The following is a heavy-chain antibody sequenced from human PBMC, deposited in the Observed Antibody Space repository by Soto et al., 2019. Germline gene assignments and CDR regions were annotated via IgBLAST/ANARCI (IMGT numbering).Heavy chain of an antibody. J-gene: IGHJ4*02. CDR1: GGSIRSGGYY. V-gene: IGHV4-31*03. CDR3: ARSPYDDVWGSYRFDY. Sequence: QVQLQESGPGLVKPSQTLSLTCTVSGGSIRSGGYYWSWIRQHPGKGLEWIGYIYYSGSTYYNPSLKRRVTISVDTSKNQCSLKLSSVSAADTAVYYCARSPYDDVWGSYRFDYWGQGTLVTVSS. CDR2: IYYSGST. D-gene: IGHD3-16*02.